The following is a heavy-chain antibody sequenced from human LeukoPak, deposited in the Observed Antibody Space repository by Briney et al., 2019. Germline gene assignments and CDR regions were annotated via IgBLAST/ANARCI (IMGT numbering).Heavy chain of an antibody. CDR1: GFTFNGYA. V-gene: IGHV3-23*01. J-gene: IGHJ4*02. D-gene: IGHD1-26*01. CDR3: AKDYSGAYFRGADY. Sequence: GGSLRLSCAASGFTFNGYAMSWVRQAPGKGLKWVAPITATGGTKFYADSVKGRFTISRDNSKNTLYLQMNSLRAEDTAVYYCAKDYSGAYFRGADYWGQGTLVTVSS. CDR2: ITATGGTK.